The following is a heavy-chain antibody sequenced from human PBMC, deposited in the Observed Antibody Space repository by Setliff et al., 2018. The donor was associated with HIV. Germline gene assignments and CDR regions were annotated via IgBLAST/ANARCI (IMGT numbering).Heavy chain of an antibody. CDR1: GFTFSSSG. CDR2: IWYDGSYK. CDR3: ASELLRGGETFDI. J-gene: IGHJ3*02. V-gene: IGHV3-33*01. D-gene: IGHD1-26*01. Sequence: LRLSCAASGFTFSSSGMHWVRQAPGKGLEWVAVIWYDGSYKNHADSVKGRFTISRDNSKNTLYLQMNSLRAEDTAVYYCASELLRGGETFDIWGEGTMVTVSS.